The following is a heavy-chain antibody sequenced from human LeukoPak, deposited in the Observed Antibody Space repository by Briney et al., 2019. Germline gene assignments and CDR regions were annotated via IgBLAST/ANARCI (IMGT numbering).Heavy chain of an antibody. Sequence: GGSLRLSCATSGFTFSSFSMNWVRQAPGKGLEWVSYIRGGSSDIHYADSVEGRFTISRDDAKNSLYLQMNSLRAEDTAVYFCVRDHEWAFDYWGQGTLVTVSS. CDR1: GFTFSSFS. V-gene: IGHV3-21*05. D-gene: IGHD1-26*01. CDR3: VRDHEWAFDY. CDR2: IRGGSSDI. J-gene: IGHJ4*02.